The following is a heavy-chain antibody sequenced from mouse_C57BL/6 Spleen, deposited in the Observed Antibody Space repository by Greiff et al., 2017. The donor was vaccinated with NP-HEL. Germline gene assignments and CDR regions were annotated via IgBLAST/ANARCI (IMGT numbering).Heavy chain of an antibody. V-gene: IGHV5-9-1*02. CDR3: TREEGLLRFAY. J-gene: IGHJ3*01. Sequence: VMLVESGEGLVKPGGSLKLSCAASGFTFSSYAMSWVRQTPEKRLEWVAYISSGGDYIYYADTVKGRFTISRDNARNTLYLQMSSLKSEDTAMYYCTREEGLLRFAYWGQGTLVTVSA. CDR2: ISSGGDYI. D-gene: IGHD2-3*01. CDR1: GFTFSSYA.